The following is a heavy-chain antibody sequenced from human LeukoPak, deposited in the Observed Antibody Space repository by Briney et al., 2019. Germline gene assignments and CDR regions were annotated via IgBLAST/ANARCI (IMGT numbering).Heavy chain of an antibody. Sequence: GGSLRLSCAASGFTFSSYAMSWIRQAPGKGLEWVSAISGSGGSTYYADSVKGRFTISRDNSKNTLYLQMNSLRAEDTAVCYCAKVGYGDYLHWGQGTLVTVSS. CDR3: AKVGYGDYLH. V-gene: IGHV3-23*01. CDR2: ISGSGGST. CDR1: GFTFSSYA. D-gene: IGHD4-17*01. J-gene: IGHJ4*02.